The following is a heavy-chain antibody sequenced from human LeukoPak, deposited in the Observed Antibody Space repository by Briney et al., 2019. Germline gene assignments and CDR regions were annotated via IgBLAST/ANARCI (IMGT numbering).Heavy chain of an antibody. CDR2: INHSGST. J-gene: IGHJ3*02. D-gene: IGHD6-19*01. Sequence: SETLSLTCAVYGGSFGGYYWSWIRQPPGKGLEWIGEINHSGSTNYNPSLKSRVTISVDTSKNQFSLKLSSVTAADTAVYYCARAQPYSSGWYDAFDIWGQGTMVTVSS. CDR3: ARAQPYSSGWYDAFDI. V-gene: IGHV4-34*01. CDR1: GGSFGGYY.